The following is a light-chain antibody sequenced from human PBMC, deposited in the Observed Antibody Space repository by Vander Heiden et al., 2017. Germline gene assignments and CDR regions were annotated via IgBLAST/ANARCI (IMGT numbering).Light chain of an antibody. V-gene: IGKV3-11*01. J-gene: IGKJ1*01. CDR2: EAS. CDR1: QSVSSY. Sequence: EIVLTQSPATLSLSPGEGATLSCRASQSVSSYLAWYQHKPGQAPRLLIYEASNRATGIPARFSGTGSGTDFTLTISSLEPEDFAVYYCQHRSGWLQGTFGQGTKVEIK. CDR3: QHRSGWLQGT.